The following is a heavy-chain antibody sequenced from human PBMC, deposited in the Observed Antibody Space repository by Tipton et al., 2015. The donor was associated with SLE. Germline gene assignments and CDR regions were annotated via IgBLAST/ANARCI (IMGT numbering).Heavy chain of an antibody. J-gene: IGHJ4*02. CDR3: ARGIGITGTTEY. Sequence: TLSLTCTVSGGSISSSYWSWIRQAPGKGLEWIGYIYTSGSTNYNPTLKSRVTMSVDTSKNQFSPKLSSVTAADTAVYYCARGIGITGTTEYWGQGTLVTVSS. CDR2: IYTSGST. V-gene: IGHV4-4*08. CDR1: GGSISSSY. D-gene: IGHD1-7*01.